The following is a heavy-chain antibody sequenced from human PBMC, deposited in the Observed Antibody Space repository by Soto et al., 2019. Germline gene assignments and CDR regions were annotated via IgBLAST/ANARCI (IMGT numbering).Heavy chain of an antibody. D-gene: IGHD6-19*01. CDR1: GYTFTSYY. V-gene: IGHV1-46*01. Sequence: ASVKVSCKASGYTFTSYYMHWVRQAPGQGLEWMGIINPSGGSTSYAQKFQGRVTMTRDTSTSTVYMELSSLRSEDTAVYYCASGASSGRSGRGGWFDTWGQGTLVTVSS. CDR2: INPSGGST. J-gene: IGHJ5*02. CDR3: ASGASSGRSGRGGWFDT.